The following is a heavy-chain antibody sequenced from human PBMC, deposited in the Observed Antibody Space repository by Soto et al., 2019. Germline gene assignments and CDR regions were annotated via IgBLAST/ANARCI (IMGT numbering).Heavy chain of an antibody. J-gene: IGHJ5*02. CDR3: ARDNSIAAAGSWWFDP. CDR1: GYSFTSYY. CDR2: INPRCDWT. D-gene: IGHD6-13*01. V-gene: IGHV1-46*01. Sequence: ASVKVSCKASGYSFTSYYMHWVRRAPGQGLEWMGIINPRCDWTRYAQKFQGRVTMTRDTSTNTDYMELRSLRSEDTAVYYCARDNSIAAAGSWWFDPWGQGTLVTVSS.